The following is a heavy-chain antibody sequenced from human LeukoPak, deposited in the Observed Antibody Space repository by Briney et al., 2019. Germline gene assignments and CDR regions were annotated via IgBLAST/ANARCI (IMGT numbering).Heavy chain of an antibody. Sequence: SSETLSLTXTVSGGSISSSSYYWGSISQPPGKGLEWIGSICYSGSTYYNPSIKSRVTISVDTSKTQLSLKLSSVTAAATAVYSCARQGAFNYWGQGTLVTVSS. J-gene: IGHJ4*02. CDR2: ICYSGST. CDR1: GGSISSSSYY. CDR3: ARQGAFNY. V-gene: IGHV4-39*01. D-gene: IGHD3-16*01.